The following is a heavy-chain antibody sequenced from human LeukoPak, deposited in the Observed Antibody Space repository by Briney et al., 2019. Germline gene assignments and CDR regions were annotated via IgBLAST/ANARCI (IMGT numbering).Heavy chain of an antibody. CDR3: ATKTVGNYPYDY. J-gene: IGHJ4*02. V-gene: IGHV3-23*01. D-gene: IGHD3-22*01. Sequence: GGSLRLSCAAAGLTFSNSPMNWVRQAQGKGLEWVSTIGTSGDTYYAESVKGRFTIPRDISNNTVHLQMTSLRAEDTALYYCATKTVGNYPYDYWGQGTLVTVSP. CDR1: GLTFSNSP. CDR2: IGTSGDT.